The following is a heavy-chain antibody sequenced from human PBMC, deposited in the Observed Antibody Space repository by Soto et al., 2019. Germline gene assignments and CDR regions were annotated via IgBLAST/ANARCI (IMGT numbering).Heavy chain of an antibody. V-gene: IGHV3-74*01. J-gene: IGHJ6*02. CDR1: GFTFSSYW. Sequence: GGSLRLSCAASGFTFSSYWMHWVRQAPGKGLVWVSRINSDGSSTRYADSVKGRFTISRDNSKNTLYLQMNSLRAEDTAVYYCARGDYGDALYYYYGMDVWGQGTTVTVSS. CDR3: ARGDYGDALYYYYGMDV. D-gene: IGHD4-17*01. CDR2: INSDGSST.